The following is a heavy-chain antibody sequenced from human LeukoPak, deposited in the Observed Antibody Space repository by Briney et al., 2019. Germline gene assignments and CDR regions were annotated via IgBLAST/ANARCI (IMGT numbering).Heavy chain of an antibody. CDR1: GYSFTNYA. J-gene: IGHJ4*02. CDR2: THPSTGNP. CDR3: ARALDSLGGLSLPDY. V-gene: IGHV7-4-1*02. Sequence: ASVKVSCKASGYSFTNYAMNWVRQAPGQGLEFMGWTHPSTGNPAYAQGFSGRFVFSLDTSVTTTYLQITDLKPEDTAVYFCARALDSLGGLSLPDYWGQGTLVTVSS. D-gene: IGHD3-16*02.